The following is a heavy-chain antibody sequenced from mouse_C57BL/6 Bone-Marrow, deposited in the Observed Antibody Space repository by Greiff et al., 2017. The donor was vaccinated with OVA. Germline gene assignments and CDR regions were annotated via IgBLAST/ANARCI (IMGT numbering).Heavy chain of an antibody. D-gene: IGHD3-1*01. CDR1: GYTFTSYW. J-gene: IGHJ1*03. CDR3: AREGYFYWYFDV. V-gene: IGHV1-55*01. Sequence: QVQLQQPGAELVKPGASVKMSCKASGYTFTSYWITWVKQRPGQGLEWIGDIYPGSGSTNYNEKFKSKATLTVDTSSSTAYMQLSSLTYEDSAVYYCAREGYFYWYFDVWGTGTTVTVSS. CDR2: IYPGSGST.